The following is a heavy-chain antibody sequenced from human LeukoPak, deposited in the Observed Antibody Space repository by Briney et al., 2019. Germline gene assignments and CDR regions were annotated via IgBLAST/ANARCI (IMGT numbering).Heavy chain of an antibody. D-gene: IGHD6-13*01. CDR2: ISRSGSTI. CDR1: GFTVSSNY. V-gene: IGHV3-48*03. Sequence: PGGSLRLSCVASGFTVSSNYMSWVRQAPGKGLEWVSYISRSGSTIYYADSVKGRFTISRDNAKNSLYLQVKSLRAEDTAVYYCARDSNSWPFDYWGQGTLVTVSS. CDR3: ARDSNSWPFDY. J-gene: IGHJ4*02.